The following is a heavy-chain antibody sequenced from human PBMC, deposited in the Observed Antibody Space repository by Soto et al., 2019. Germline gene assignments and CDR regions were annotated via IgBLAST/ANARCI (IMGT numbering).Heavy chain of an antibody. D-gene: IGHD3-10*02. Sequence: EVQLVESGGGLVQPGGSLRLSCAASGFTVSSNYMSWVRQAPGKGLEWVSVVYIGGNTYYAESVEDRFPISRDNFQNRVDSEENRPESEDQAGYYLSGAEGGGFDYWGQGTLVTVSS. CDR2: VYIGGNT. V-gene: IGHV3-66*01. CDR1: GFTVSSNY. J-gene: IGHJ4*02. CDR3: SGAEGGGFDY.